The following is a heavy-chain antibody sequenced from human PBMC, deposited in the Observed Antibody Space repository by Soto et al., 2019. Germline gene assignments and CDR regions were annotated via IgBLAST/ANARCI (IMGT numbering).Heavy chain of an antibody. D-gene: IGHD3-10*01. Sequence: QVQLVQSGAEVKKPGSSVKVSCKASGGTFSSYAISWVRQAPGQGLEWMGGIIPIFGTANYAQKFQGRITITSDEATRTAYRERSSLRSEDTAVYYCARVKFDGPLYGSCRPFDYWGQGTLVTVSS. J-gene: IGHJ4*02. CDR3: ARVKFDGPLYGSCRPFDY. CDR2: IIPIFGTA. V-gene: IGHV1-69*01. CDR1: GGTFSSYA.